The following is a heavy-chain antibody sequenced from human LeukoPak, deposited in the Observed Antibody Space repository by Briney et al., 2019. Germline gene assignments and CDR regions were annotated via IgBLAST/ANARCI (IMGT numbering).Heavy chain of an antibody. J-gene: IGHJ5*02. D-gene: IGHD3-9*01. CDR1: GGSISSGDYY. Sequence: SETLSLTCTVSGGSISSGDYYWSWIRQPPGKGLEWIGRIYTSGSTNYNPSLKSRVTMSVDTSKNQFSLKLSSVTAADTAVYYCARYAPYYDILTGYSPFDPWGQGTLVTVSS. CDR2: IYTSGST. V-gene: IGHV4-61*02. CDR3: ARYAPYYDILTGYSPFDP.